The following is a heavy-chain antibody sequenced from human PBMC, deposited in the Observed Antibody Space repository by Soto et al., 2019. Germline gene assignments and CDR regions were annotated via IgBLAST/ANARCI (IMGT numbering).Heavy chain of an antibody. J-gene: IGHJ5*02. CDR3: ARRALYVAAAGTNWFDP. V-gene: IGHV4-39*01. CDR2: INYIGSA. CDR1: GGSLSSSNYY. D-gene: IGHD6-25*01. Sequence: QLQLQESGPGLVKPSETLSLTCTVSGGSLSSSNYYWGWIRQPPGKGLEWIGSINYIGSAYYNPSLKSRVTISVDTSKNQFSLKLSSVTAADTAVYYCARRALYVAAAGTNWFDPWGQGILVTVSS.